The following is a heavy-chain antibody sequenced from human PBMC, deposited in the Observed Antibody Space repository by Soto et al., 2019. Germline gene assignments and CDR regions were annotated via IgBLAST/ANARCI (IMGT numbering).Heavy chain of an antibody. D-gene: IGHD2-2*01. CDR3: AHISDATLVADX. V-gene: IGHV2-5*02. J-gene: IGHJ4*02. Sequence: SGATLVHPTQTLTLTCTFSGFSLSTSGVGVGWIRRPPVKALEWLALIYWDDDKSYSPSLKSRLTITKDTSKNQVVLTMTNMDPVDTATYYCAHISDATLVADXWGQGTLVTVSX. CDR2: IYWDDDK. CDR1: GFSLSTSGVG.